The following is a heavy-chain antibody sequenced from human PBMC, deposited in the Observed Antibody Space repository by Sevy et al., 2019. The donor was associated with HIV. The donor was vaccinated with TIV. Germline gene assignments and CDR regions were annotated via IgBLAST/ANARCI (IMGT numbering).Heavy chain of an antibody. D-gene: IGHD3-22*01. Sequence: ASVKVSCKVSGYTLTQLSMHWVRQAPGKGLEWMGSFDPEDGEKIYARKFQGRVTLTEDTFRDTAYMELGSLRSEDTAVYYCASTKDYYDNTGDPFDFWGQGTLVTVSS. CDR3: ASTKDYYDNTGDPFDF. V-gene: IGHV1-24*01. J-gene: IGHJ4*02. CDR1: GYTLTQLS. CDR2: FDPEDGEK.